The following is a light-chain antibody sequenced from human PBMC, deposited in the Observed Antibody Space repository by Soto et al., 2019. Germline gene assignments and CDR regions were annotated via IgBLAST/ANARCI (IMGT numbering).Light chain of an antibody. CDR2: DVS. J-gene: IGLJ1*01. Sequence: QSALTQPASVSGSPGQSINISCTGTSSDVGGYNYVSWYQHHPGKAPKLIIYDVSNRPSGVSNPFSGSKSGTTASLTISGLQSEDEADYYCAAWDDSLNGREVFGTGTKVTV. CDR3: AAWDDSLNGREV. CDR1: SSDVGGYNY. V-gene: IGLV2-14*03.